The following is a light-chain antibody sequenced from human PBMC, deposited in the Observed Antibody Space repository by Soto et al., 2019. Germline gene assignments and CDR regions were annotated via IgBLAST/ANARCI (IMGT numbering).Light chain of an antibody. Sequence: DIVMTQSPLSLPVTPGEPASISCRSSQSLLHSNGHNYLDWHLQKPGQSPQLLIYLGSNRASGVPDRFSGSGSGTDFTLKISSVEAEDVGIYYCMQALQTPPTFGQGTKLEIK. CDR3: MQALQTPPT. V-gene: IGKV2-28*01. J-gene: IGKJ2*01. CDR1: QSLLHSNGHNY. CDR2: LGS.